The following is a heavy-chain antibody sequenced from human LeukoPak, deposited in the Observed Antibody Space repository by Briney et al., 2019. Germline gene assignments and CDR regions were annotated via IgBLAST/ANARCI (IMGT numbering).Heavy chain of an antibody. Sequence: PGGSLRLSCAASGFTFSNYAMTWVRQAQGKGLQWVSAITGSDGTTYYADSVKGRFAISRDNSKNTLYLQMNSLRAEDTAVYCCASLMRGPTGYSGYGGEDYWGQGTLVTVSS. D-gene: IGHD5-12*01. CDR2: ITGSDGTT. J-gene: IGHJ4*02. V-gene: IGHV3-23*01. CDR1: GFTFSNYA. CDR3: ASLMRGPTGYSGYGGEDY.